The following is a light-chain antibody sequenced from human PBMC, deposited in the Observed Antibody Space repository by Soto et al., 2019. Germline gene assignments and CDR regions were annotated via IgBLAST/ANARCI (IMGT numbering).Light chain of an antibody. CDR2: EVS. V-gene: IGLV2-14*01. Sequence: QSVLTQPASVSGSPGQSITISCTGTSSDVGGYNYVSWYQQHPGKAPKLMIYEVSNQPSGVSNRFSGSKSGHTASLTISGLQSVDEADYYCSSYSDTNIYVFGTGTKVTV. CDR1: SSDVGGYNY. J-gene: IGLJ1*01. CDR3: SSYSDTNIYV.